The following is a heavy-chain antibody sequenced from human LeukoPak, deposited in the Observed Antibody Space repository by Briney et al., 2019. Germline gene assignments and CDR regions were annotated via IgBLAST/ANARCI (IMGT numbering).Heavy chain of an antibody. CDR2: INPNSGGT. V-gene: IGHV1-2*06. J-gene: IGHJ5*02. CDR1: GYTFTGCY. Sequence: ASVKVSCTASGYTFTGCYMHWVRQAPGQGLEWMGRINPNSGGTNYAQKFQGRVTMTRDTSISTAYMELSRLRSDDTAVYYCARGDYDFWSGYYRTWGQGTLVTVSS. D-gene: IGHD3-3*01. CDR3: ARGDYDFWSGYYRT.